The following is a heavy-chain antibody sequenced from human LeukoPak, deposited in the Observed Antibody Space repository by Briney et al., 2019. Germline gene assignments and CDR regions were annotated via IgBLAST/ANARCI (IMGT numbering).Heavy chain of an antibody. CDR2: ISGSGGST. V-gene: IGHV3-23*01. CDR1: GFAFPSYA. D-gene: IGHD2/OR15-2a*01. Sequence: GGSLRLSCAASGFAFPSYAMSWVRQAPGKGLEWVSVISGSGGSTYYADSVKGRFTISRDNSKNTLFLQMNSLRAEDTALYYCAKVIEGYYYMDVWGKGTTVTVSS. CDR3: AKVIEGYYYMDV. J-gene: IGHJ6*03.